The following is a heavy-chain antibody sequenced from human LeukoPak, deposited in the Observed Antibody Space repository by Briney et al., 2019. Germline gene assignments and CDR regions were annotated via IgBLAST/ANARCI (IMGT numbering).Heavy chain of an antibody. CDR3: ARERLDILTGYRVYYFDY. CDR1: EYTFTRYF. Sequence: GASVKVSCKAAEYTFTRYFIHWVRQAPGQGLEWMGWINPNSGGTNYAQKFQGWVTMTRDTSISTAYMELSRLRSDDTAVYYCARERLDILTGYRVYYFDYWGQGTLVTVSS. CDR2: INPNSGGT. D-gene: IGHD3-9*01. J-gene: IGHJ4*02. V-gene: IGHV1-2*04.